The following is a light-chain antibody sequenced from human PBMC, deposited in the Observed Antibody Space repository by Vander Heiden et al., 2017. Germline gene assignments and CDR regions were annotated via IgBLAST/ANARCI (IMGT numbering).Light chain of an antibody. J-gene: IGKJ3*01. CDR2: AAS. Sequence: DIQMTQSPSSLSASVGARVTITCRASQSISSYLNWYQQKPGKAPKLLIYAASSLQSGVPERFSGSGSGTDFTLTISSLQPEDFATYYCQQSYSTPFAFGPGTKVDIK. CDR3: QQSYSTPFA. V-gene: IGKV1-39*01. CDR1: QSISSY.